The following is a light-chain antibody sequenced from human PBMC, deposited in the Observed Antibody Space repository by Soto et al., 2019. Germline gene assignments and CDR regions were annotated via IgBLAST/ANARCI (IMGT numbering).Light chain of an antibody. CDR3: CSYAGRYTYV. J-gene: IGLJ1*01. CDR2: DVS. CDR1: SSDVGGYTY. Sequence: SALTQPRSVSGSPGQSVSISCTGTSSDVGGYTYVSWYQQHPGKAPKVMIYDVSKRPSGVPDRFSGSKSGNTASLTISGLQSEDEADYYCCSYAGRYTYVFGTGTKVTV. V-gene: IGLV2-11*01.